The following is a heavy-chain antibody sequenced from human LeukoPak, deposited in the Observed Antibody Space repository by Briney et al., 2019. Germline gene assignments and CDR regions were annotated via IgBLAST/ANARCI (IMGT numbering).Heavy chain of an antibody. CDR2: INTDGSST. CDR3: ARVRGYSYGPVDY. D-gene: IGHD5-18*01. Sequence: GGSLRLSCAASGFTFSSYWMHWVRQAPGKGLVWVSRINTDGSSTSYADSVKGRFTISRDNAKNTLYLQMNSLRAEDTAVYYCARVRGYSYGPVDYWGHGTLVTVSS. V-gene: IGHV3-74*01. CDR1: GFTFSSYW. J-gene: IGHJ4*01.